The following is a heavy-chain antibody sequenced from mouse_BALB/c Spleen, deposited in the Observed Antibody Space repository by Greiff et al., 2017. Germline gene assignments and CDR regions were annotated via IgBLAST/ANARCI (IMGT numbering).Heavy chain of an antibody. J-gene: IGHJ4*01. CDR3: ARFDYDGAYYAMDY. CDR1: GYSITSDYA. V-gene: IGHV3-2*02. Sequence: EVQLQESGPGLVKPSQSLSLTCTVTGYSITSDYAWNWIRQFPGNKLEWMGYISYSGSTSYNPSLKSRISITRDTSKNQFFLQLNSVTTEDTATYYCARFDYDGAYYAMDYWGQGTSVTVSS. D-gene: IGHD2-4*01. CDR2: ISYSGST.